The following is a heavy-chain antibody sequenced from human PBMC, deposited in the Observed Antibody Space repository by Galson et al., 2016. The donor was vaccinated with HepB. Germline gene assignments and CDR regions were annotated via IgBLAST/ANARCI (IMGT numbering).Heavy chain of an antibody. V-gene: IGHV5-51*01. CDR1: GYTFSSYW. J-gene: IGHJ4*02. D-gene: IGHD3-22*01. CDR3: ARAYYYDGSGYFDGGYFDY. Sequence: QSGAEVKKPGESLKISCKGSGYTFSSYWIGWVRQMPGKGLEWMGIIYPGDSDTRYSPSFQGQVTISADKSITTAYLQWSSLKASDTAIYYCARAYYYDGSGYFDGGYFDYWGQGTLVTVSS. CDR2: IYPGDSDT.